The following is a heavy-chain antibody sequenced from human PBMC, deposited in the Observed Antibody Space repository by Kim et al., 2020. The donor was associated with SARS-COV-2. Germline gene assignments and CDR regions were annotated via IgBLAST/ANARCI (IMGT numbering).Heavy chain of an antibody. Sequence: GGSLRLSCAASGFTFSSYGMHWVRQAPGKGLEWVAVIWYDGSNKYYADSVKGRFTISRDNSKNTLYLQMNSLRAEDTAVYYCARDSLPLPIFGVVINGAFDTCGHGTMGTVSS. CDR3: ARDSLPLPIFGVVINGAFDT. CDR2: IWYDGSNK. D-gene: IGHD3-3*01. J-gene: IGHJ3*02. V-gene: IGHV3-33*01. CDR1: GFTFSSYG.